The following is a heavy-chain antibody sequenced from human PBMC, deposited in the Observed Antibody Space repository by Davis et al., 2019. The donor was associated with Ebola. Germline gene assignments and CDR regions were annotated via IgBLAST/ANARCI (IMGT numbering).Heavy chain of an antibody. CDR2: IYHTGST. V-gene: IGHV4-4*02. J-gene: IGHJ4*02. Sequence: MPSETLSLTCALPGGSISSSYWWSSVRQPPGKGLEWIGEIYHTGSTNYNPSLKSRVTISVAKSKNQFSLKLSSVTAAETAVYFGARDREWLVQGYFDYWGQGTLVTVSS. CDR3: ARDREWLVQGYFDY. CDR1: GGSISSSYW. D-gene: IGHD6-19*01.